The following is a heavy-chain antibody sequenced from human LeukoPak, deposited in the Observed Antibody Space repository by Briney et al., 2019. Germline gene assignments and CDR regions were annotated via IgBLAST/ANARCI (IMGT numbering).Heavy chain of an antibody. Sequence: SETLSLTCTVSGGSISSSSYYWGWIRQPPGKGLEWIGSIYYSGSTYYNPSLKSRVTISVDTSKNQFSLKLSSVTAADTAVYYCARLGYCSGGSCYPKHFYFDYWGQGTLVTVSS. CDR1: GGSISSSSYY. D-gene: IGHD2-15*01. J-gene: IGHJ4*02. V-gene: IGHV4-39*07. CDR2: IYYSGST. CDR3: ARLGYCSGGSCYPKHFYFDY.